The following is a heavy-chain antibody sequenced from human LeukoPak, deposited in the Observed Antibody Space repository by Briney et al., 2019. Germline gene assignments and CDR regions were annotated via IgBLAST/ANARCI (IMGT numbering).Heavy chain of an antibody. CDR2: INPNSGGT. CDR3: ARDQDYYDSSGYSGIDY. Sequence: ASVKVSCKASGYTFTGYYMHWVRQAPGQGLEWMGWINPNSGGTNYAQKFQGRVTMTRDTSISTAYMELSRLRSDDTAVYYCARDQDYYDSSGYSGIDYWGQGTLVTVSS. D-gene: IGHD3-22*01. V-gene: IGHV1-2*02. J-gene: IGHJ4*02. CDR1: GYTFTGYY.